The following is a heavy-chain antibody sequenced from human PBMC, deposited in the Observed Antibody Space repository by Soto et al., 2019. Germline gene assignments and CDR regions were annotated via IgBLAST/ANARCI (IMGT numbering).Heavy chain of an antibody. D-gene: IGHD6-13*01. Sequence: GGSLRLSCTASGFTFGYYAMSWVRQAPGKGLGWVGFIRSKAYGGTTEYAASVKGRFTISRDDSKSIAYLQMNSLKTEDTAVYYCXRAAAGPDYYYYYGMDVWGQGTTVTVSS. J-gene: IGHJ6*02. V-gene: IGHV3-49*04. CDR1: GFTFGYYA. CDR2: IRSKAYGGTT. CDR3: XRAAAGPDYYYYYGMDV.